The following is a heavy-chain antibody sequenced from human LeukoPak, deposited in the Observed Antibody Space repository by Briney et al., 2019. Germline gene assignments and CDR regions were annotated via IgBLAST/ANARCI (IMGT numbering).Heavy chain of an antibody. J-gene: IGHJ3*02. CDR3: ARLHSPYGLSGAFDI. CDR1: GYTFTSYG. Sequence: GASVKVSCKASGYTFTSYGISWVRQAPGQGLEWMGWISAYNGNTNYAQKLQGRVTMTTDTSTSTAYMELRSLRSNDTAVYYCARLHSPYGLSGAFDIWGQGTMVTVSS. V-gene: IGHV1-18*01. D-gene: IGHD3-10*01. CDR2: ISAYNGNT.